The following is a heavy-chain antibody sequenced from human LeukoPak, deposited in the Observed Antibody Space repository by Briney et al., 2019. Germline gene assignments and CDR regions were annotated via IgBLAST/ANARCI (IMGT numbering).Heavy chain of an antibody. D-gene: IGHD2-8*01. CDR2: ISANNGNT. CDR3: APNGGCEPRRYAGSVC. CDR1: GCTFSSYG. V-gene: IGHV1-18*01. Sequence: ASVKVSCKASGCTFSSYGISWVRQATGQGLEWMGWISANNGNTNYAQKLQGRVTMTTDTSTSTASMELRSLRSDDTALYYCAPNGGCEPRRYAGSVCWGQRTPVTASS. J-gene: IGHJ4*02.